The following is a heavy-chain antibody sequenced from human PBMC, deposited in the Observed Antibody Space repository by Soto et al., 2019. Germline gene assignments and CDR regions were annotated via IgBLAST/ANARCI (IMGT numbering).Heavy chain of an antibody. D-gene: IGHD1-26*01. J-gene: IGHJ6*03. CDR3: ARDPASLKTPDYYYYMDV. CDR2: IWYDGSNK. Sequence: GGSLRLSCAASGFTFSSYGMHWVRQAPGKGLEWVAVIWYDGSNKYYADSVKGRFTISRDNSKNTLYLQMNSLRAEDTAVYYCARDPASLKTPDYYYYMDVWGKGTTVTVSS. CDR1: GFTFSSYG. V-gene: IGHV3-33*01.